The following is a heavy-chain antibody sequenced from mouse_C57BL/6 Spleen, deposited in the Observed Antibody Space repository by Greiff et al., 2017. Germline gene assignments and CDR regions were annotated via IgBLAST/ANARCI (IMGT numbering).Heavy chain of an antibody. V-gene: IGHV1-52*01. CDR1: GYNFTSYW. CDR2: LDPSDREP. CDR3: ARGYMDY. Sequence: QVQLQQPGAELVRPGSSVKLSCKASGYNFTSYWLHWVKPRPIPGLERIGNLDPSDREPHYNHQFKDKATLTVDKSSSTAYMHLSSLTSEDSAVYYCARGYMDYWGQGTSVTGSS. J-gene: IGHJ4*01.